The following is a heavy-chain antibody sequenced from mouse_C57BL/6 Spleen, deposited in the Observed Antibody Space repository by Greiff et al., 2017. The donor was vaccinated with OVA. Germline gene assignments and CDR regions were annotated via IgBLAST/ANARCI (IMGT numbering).Heavy chain of an antibody. Sequence: VKLQESGPELVKPGASVKISCKASGYAFSSSWMNWVKQRPGKGLEWIGRIYPGDGDTNYNGKFKGKATLTADKSSSTAYMQLSSLTSEDSAVYFCATLYNCAMDYWGQGTSVTVSS. J-gene: IGHJ4*01. V-gene: IGHV1-82*01. D-gene: IGHD2-1*01. CDR1: GYAFSSSW. CDR2: IYPGDGDT. CDR3: ATLYNCAMDY.